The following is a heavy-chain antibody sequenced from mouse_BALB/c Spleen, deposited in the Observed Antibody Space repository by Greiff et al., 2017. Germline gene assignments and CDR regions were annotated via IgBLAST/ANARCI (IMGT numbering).Heavy chain of an antibody. CDR3: ARVGSDY. J-gene: IGHJ2*01. CDR1: GYTFTSYW. Sequence: VQLQQPGAELVKPGASVKLSCKASGYTFTSYWMHWVKQRPGQGLEWIGEINPSNGRTNYNEKFKGKATLPVDKSSSTAYMQLSSLTSEDSAVYYCARVGSDYWGQGTTLTVSS. CDR2: INPSNGRT. V-gene: IGHV1S81*02.